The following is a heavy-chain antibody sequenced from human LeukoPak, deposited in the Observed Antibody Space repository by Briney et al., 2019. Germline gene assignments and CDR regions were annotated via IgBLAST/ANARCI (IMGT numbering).Heavy chain of an antibody. D-gene: IGHD4-17*01. CDR2: INHSGST. J-gene: IGHJ4*02. Sequence: SETLSLTCAVYGGSFSGYYWSWIRQPPGKGLEWIGEINHSGSTNYNQSLKSRVTISVDTSKNQFSLKLSSVTAADTAVYYCARTTVTKFDAFDYWGQGTLVTVSS. V-gene: IGHV4-34*01. CDR1: GGSFSGYY. CDR3: ARTTVTKFDAFDY.